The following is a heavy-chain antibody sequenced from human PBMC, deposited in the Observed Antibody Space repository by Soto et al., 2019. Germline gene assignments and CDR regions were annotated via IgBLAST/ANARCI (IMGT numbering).Heavy chain of an antibody. D-gene: IGHD3-3*01. V-gene: IGHV4-30-2*01. CDR1: GGSISSGGYS. J-gene: IGHJ4*02. CDR3: ARAGTIFGVVTHYDY. CDR2: IYHSGST. Sequence: PSETLSLTCAVSGGSISSGGYSWSWIRQPPGKGLEWIGYIYHSGSTYYNPSLKSRVTISVDRSKNQFSLKLSSVTAADTAVYYCARAGTIFGVVTHYDYWGQGTLVTVSS.